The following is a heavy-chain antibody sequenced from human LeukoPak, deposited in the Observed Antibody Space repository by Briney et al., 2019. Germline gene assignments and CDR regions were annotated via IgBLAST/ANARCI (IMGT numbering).Heavy chain of an antibody. CDR2: IIPIFGTA. V-gene: IGHV1-69*05. CDR3: AVDSNSSGWYDYYYYYYMDV. Sequence: GASVKVSCKASGYTFTSYGISWVRQAPGQGLEWMGGIIPIFGTANYAQKFQGRVTMTRDMSTSTVYMELSSLRSEDTAVYYCAVDSNSSGWYDYYYYYYMDVWGKGTTVTVSS. CDR1: GYTFTSYG. D-gene: IGHD6-19*01. J-gene: IGHJ6*03.